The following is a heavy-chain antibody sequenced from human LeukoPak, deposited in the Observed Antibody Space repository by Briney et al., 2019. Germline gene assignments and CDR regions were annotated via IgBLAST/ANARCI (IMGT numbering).Heavy chain of an antibody. CDR2: VYYSGST. J-gene: IGHJ2*01. V-gene: IGHV4-59*01. CDR1: GDSISSYP. CDR3: ARDPPQPGITAAGYFDL. Sequence: SETLSLTCTVSGDSISSYPWSWIRQPPGKGLEWIGYVYYSGSTNYNPSLKSRVTISADTSKNQFSLKVRSVTAADTAVYYCARDPPQPGITAAGYFDLWGRGTLVTVSS. D-gene: IGHD6-13*01.